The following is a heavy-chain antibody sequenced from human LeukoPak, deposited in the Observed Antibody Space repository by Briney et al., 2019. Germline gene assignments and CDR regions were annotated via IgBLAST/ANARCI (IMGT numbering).Heavy chain of an antibody. CDR1: GFTFSSYG. CDR2: ISYDGSNK. D-gene: IGHD2-21*02. V-gene: IGHV3-30*18. CDR3: AKEGSAYCGGDCSLQH. J-gene: IGHJ1*01. Sequence: GGSLRLSCAASGFTFSSYGMHWVRQAPGKGLEWVAVISYDGSNKYYADSVKGRFTISRDNSKNTLYLQMNSLRAEDTAVYYCAKEGSAYCGGDCSLQHWGQGTLVTVSS.